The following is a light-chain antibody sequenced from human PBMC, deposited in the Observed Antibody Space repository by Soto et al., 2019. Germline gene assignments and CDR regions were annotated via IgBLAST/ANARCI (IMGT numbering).Light chain of an antibody. CDR2: GAS. CDR3: QQYVT. J-gene: IGKJ1*01. Sequence: EIVLTQSPGTLSVSPGERVTLSCRASQSVSSSFITRYQQKPGQAPRLLISGASSRATGIPDRFSGSGSGTDFTLTISRLGPEDFAVYFCQQYVTFGQGTKVELK. V-gene: IGKV3-20*01. CDR1: QSVSSSF.